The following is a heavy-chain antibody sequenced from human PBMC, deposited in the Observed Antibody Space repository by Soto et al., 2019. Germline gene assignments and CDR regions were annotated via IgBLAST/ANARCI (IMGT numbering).Heavy chain of an antibody. CDR1: GGSVSSGSYY. CDR3: AGVSGPNDVFSI. Sequence: QVQLQESGPGLVKPSETLSLTCTVSGGSVSSGSYYWSWIRQPPGKGLEWIGYIYYSGSTNYNPSLKSRVTIPVDASMNLFARKSGSVPAGDTAGYYCAGVSGPNDVFSIGAQGTMSPVSS. D-gene: IGHD2-15*01. CDR2: IYYSGST. J-gene: IGHJ3*02. V-gene: IGHV4-61*01.